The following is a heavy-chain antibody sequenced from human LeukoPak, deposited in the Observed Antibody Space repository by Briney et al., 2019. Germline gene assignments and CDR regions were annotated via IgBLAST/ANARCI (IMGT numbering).Heavy chain of an antibody. J-gene: IGHJ1*01. V-gene: IGHV3-23*01. CDR3: AKGYCSSTSCYARFQH. CDR2: ISERGGST. D-gene: IGHD2-2*01. CDR1: GISLSNYA. Sequence: GGSLRLSCVVSGISLSNYAMTWVRQAPGKGLEWVSYISERGGSTTYADSVKGRFTISRDNSKNTLYLQMNSLRAEDTAVYYCAKGYCSSTSCYARFQHWGQGTLVTVSS.